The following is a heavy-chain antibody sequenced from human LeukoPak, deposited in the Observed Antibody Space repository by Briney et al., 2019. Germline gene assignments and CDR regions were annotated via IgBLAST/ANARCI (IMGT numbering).Heavy chain of an antibody. V-gene: IGHV4-39*01. CDR2: IYYSGST. D-gene: IGHD4-11*01. CDR1: GRSISSSSYY. J-gene: IGHJ5*02. Sequence: SETLSLTCTVSGRSISSSSYYWGWIRQPPGKGLEWIGSIYYSGSTYYNPSLKSRVTISVDTSKNQFSLKLCSVTAADTAVYYCARHGVTTSWFDPWGQGTLVTVSS. CDR3: ARHGVTTSWFDP.